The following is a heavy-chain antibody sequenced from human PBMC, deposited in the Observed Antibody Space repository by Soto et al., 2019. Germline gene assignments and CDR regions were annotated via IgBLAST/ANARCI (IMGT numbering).Heavy chain of an antibody. Sequence: QVQLVQSGAEVKKPGASVKVSCKASGYTFTSYDINWVRQATGQGREWMGWMNPNSGNTGYAQEFPGRVNTTWKTSISTAYMELSRLRYEETAVYYRARGCYGSASYFLRYCYYMDVWGKGTTVTVSS. CDR3: ARGCYGSASYFLRYCYYMDV. J-gene: IGHJ6*03. D-gene: IGHD3-10*01. CDR2: MNPNSGNT. V-gene: IGHV1-8*01. CDR1: GYTFTSYD.